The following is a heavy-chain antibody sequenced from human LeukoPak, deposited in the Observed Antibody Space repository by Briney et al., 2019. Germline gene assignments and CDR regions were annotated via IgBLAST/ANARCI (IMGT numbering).Heavy chain of an antibody. V-gene: IGHV3-7*01. J-gene: IGHJ4*02. Sequence: GGSLRLSFLASGFTFTNYWMSWVRQAPGKGLEWVANIKEDGSEKYYMDSVEGRFTISRDNARNSLYLQMNSLRAEDTAMYYCARDPDYAPDYWGQGTLVTVSS. CDR1: GFTFTNYW. CDR3: ARDPDYAPDY. CDR2: IKEDGSEK. D-gene: IGHD4-17*01.